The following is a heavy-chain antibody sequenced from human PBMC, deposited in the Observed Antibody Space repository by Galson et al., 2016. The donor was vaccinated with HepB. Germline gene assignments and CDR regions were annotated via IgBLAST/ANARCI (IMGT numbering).Heavy chain of an antibody. V-gene: IGHV4-38-2*02. CDR3: ATGIVVAGKYYYYDMDF. J-gene: IGHJ6*03. CDR2: LYPSEGT. Sequence: SETLSLTCIVSGGSIRSDYYWGWIRQPPGRGLEWIGSLYPSEGTYYNPSLKSRVTISVDTSKNELSQRLNSVTAADTGVYSCATGIVVAGKYYYYDMDFRGKGTTVTVSS. CDR1: GGSIRSDYY. D-gene: IGHD6-19*01.